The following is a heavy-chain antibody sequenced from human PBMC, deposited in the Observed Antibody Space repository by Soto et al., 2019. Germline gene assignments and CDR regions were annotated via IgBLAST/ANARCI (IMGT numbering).Heavy chain of an antibody. D-gene: IGHD4-17*01. V-gene: IGHV4-39*01. CDR2: IYYSGST. CDR1: SGSISSSSYY. Sequence: SETLSLTCTVSSGSISSSSYYWGWIRQPPGKGLEWIGSIYYSGSTYYNPSLKSRVTISVDTSKNQFSLKLSSVTAADTAVYYCARGFDYGAIPSDNDAFDIWGQGTMVT. CDR3: ARGFDYGAIPSDNDAFDI. J-gene: IGHJ3*02.